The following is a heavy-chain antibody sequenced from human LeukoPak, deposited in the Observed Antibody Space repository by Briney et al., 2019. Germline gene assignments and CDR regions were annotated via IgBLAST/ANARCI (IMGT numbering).Heavy chain of an antibody. CDR2: INPNSGGT. Sequence: ASVKVSCKASGYTFTGYYMDWVRQAPGQGLERMGWINPNSGGTYYAQKFQGRVSMTRDTSISTAYMELSSLRSDDTAVYYCYYRVSSGYLTWGQGTLVAVSS. D-gene: IGHD3-22*01. J-gene: IGHJ4*02. V-gene: IGHV1-2*02. CDR1: GYTFTGYY. CDR3: YYRVSSGYLT.